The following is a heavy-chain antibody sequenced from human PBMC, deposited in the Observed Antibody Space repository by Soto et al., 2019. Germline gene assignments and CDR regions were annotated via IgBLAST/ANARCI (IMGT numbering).Heavy chain of an antibody. CDR2: IWYDGSKK. CDR1: GFNFNGHG. J-gene: IGHJ6*02. CDR3: ARDDVYSDGSGRNDHYGMDV. D-gene: IGHD3-10*01. V-gene: IGHV3-33*01. Sequence: QVQLVESGGGVVQPGRSLRLSCAATGFNFNGHGMHWVRQAPGKGLEGVSFIWYDGSKKYYADSLKGRFTISRDNSRNTLYLEMNSLRVEATAVYYCARDDVYSDGSGRNDHYGMDVWGQGTTVTVSS.